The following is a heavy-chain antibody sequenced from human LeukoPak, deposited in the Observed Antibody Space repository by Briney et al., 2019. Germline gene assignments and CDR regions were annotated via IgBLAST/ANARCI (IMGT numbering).Heavy chain of an antibody. CDR1: GFTFSSYG. J-gene: IGHJ4*02. CDR2: IRHDGSNK. Sequence: PGGSLRLSCAASGFTFSSYGMHWVRQAPGKGLEWVAFIRHDGSNKYYADSVKGRFTISRDNSKNTLYLQMNSLRAEDTAVYYCATSEGMGALDYWGQGTLVTVSS. D-gene: IGHD1-26*01. V-gene: IGHV3-30*02. CDR3: ATSEGMGALDY.